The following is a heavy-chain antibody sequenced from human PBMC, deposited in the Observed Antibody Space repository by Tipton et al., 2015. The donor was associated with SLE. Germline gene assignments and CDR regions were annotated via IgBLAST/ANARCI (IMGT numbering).Heavy chain of an antibody. J-gene: IGHJ5*02. V-gene: IGHV4-61*02. CDR1: GVSISSGSYY. Sequence: TLSLTCTVSGVSISSGSYYWNWIRQPAGKGLEWVGRVYSSGSTDYNPSLKSRVTMSVDTSKNQLSLRLRSVTAADTAVYYCARDRCSSNCYAGDNWFDPWGQGILVTVSS. CDR2: VYSSGST. CDR3: ARDRCSSNCYAGDNWFDP. D-gene: IGHD2-2*01.